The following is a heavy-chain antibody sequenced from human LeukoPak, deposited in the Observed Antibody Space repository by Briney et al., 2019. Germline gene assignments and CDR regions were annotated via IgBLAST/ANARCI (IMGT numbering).Heavy chain of an antibody. CDR2: IYYSGTT. V-gene: IGHV4-39*07. Sequence: SSETLSLTCTVPSASISTYYWGWIRQPPGKGLEWIGSIYYSGTTHYNPSLKSRVTISVDTSKDQFSLKLSSVTAADTAVYYCARFNVAFDIWGQGTMVTVSS. CDR1: SASISTYY. CDR3: ARFNVAFDI. J-gene: IGHJ3*02. D-gene: IGHD2-8*01.